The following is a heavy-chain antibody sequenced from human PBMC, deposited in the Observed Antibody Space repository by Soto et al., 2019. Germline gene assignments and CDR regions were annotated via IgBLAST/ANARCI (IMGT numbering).Heavy chain of an antibody. CDR2: IFHGGST. Sequence: QVQLQQWGAGLLKPSETLSLTCAVYGGSLSGYYWSWIRQPPGKGLEWIGEIFHGGSTNYSPSIKSRVTISVDTSKNQFSLELSSVTAADTAVYYCAKDNGNYGSGSFSHWGQGTLVTVSS. CDR3: AKDNGNYGSGSFSH. J-gene: IGHJ4*02. D-gene: IGHD3-10*01. CDR1: GGSLSGYY. V-gene: IGHV4-34*12.